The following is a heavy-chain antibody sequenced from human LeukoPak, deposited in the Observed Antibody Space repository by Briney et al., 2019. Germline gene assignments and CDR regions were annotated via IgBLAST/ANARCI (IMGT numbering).Heavy chain of an antibody. Sequence: GASVKVSCKASGYTFTNFGISWVRQAPGQGLEWMGWISAYNGNTNYAQRLQGRVTMTEDTSTDTAYMELSSLRSEDTAVYYCATYSSNDYYFDYWGQGTLVTVSS. D-gene: IGHD2-21*01. J-gene: IGHJ4*02. CDR2: ISAYNGNT. CDR1: GYTFTNFG. CDR3: ATYSSNDYYFDY. V-gene: IGHV1-18*01.